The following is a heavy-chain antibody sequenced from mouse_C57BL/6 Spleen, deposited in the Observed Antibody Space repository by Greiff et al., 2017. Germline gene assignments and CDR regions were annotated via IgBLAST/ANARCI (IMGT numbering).Heavy chain of an antibody. CDR1: GYTFTDYE. CDR2: IDPETGGT. Sequence: QVQLQQSGAELVRPGASVTLSCKASGYTFTDYEMHWVKQTPVHGLEWIGAIDPETGGTAYNQKFKGKAILTADKSSSTAYMELRSLTSEYSAVYYCTTGIYYGNLFDYWGQGTTRTVSS. CDR3: TTGIYYGNLFDY. J-gene: IGHJ2*01. V-gene: IGHV1-15*01. D-gene: IGHD2-1*01.